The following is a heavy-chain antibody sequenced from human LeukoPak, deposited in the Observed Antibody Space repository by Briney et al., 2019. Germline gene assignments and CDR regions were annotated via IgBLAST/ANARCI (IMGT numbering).Heavy chain of an antibody. Sequence: SETLSLTCAVYGGSFSGYYWSWIRQPPGKGLEWIGEINHSGSTNYNPSLKSRVTISVDTSKNQFSLKLSSVPAADTAVYYCARGGRWELPRPYAFDIWGQGTMVTASS. V-gene: IGHV4-34*01. CDR2: INHSGST. J-gene: IGHJ3*02. CDR1: GGSFSGYY. CDR3: ARGGRWELPRPYAFDI. D-gene: IGHD1-26*01.